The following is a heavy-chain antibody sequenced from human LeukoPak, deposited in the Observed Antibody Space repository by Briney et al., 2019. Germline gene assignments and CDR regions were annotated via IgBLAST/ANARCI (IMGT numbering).Heavy chain of an antibody. CDR2: ISGSGGST. CDR3: AKERDGAVAYDY. J-gene: IGHJ4*02. V-gene: IGHV3-23*01. D-gene: IGHD6-19*01. Sequence: HTGGSLRLSCAASGFTFSSYAMSWVRQAPGKGLEWVSAISGSGGSTYYADSVKGRFTISRDNSKNTLYLQMNSLRAEDTAVYYCAKERDGAVAYDYWGQGTLVTASS. CDR1: GFTFSSYA.